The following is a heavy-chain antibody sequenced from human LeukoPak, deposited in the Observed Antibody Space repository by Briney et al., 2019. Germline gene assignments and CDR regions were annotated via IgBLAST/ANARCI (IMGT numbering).Heavy chain of an antibody. CDR1: GFTFSDFW. J-gene: IGHJ4*02. D-gene: IGHD3-10*01. Sequence: PGGSLRLSCAASGFTFSDFWMSWVRQAPGKGLEWVANIKYDGSEENYVDSMKGRFTISRDNAKNSLFRQINSLRAEDTAVYYCARKGRIDSWGQGTLVTVSS. CDR2: IKYDGSEE. CDR3: ARKGRIDS. V-gene: IGHV3-7*05.